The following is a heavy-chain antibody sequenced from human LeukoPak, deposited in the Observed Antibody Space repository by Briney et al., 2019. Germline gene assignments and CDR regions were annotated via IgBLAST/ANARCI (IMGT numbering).Heavy chain of an antibody. V-gene: IGHV3-15*01. Sequence: GGSLRLSCAASGFTFSNAWMNWVRQAPGKGLEWVGRIKSKTDGGTADYAAPVKGRFTISRDDSKNTLYLQMNSLKTEDTAVYYCARRLRPWPYYFDYWGQGTLVTVSS. CDR3: ARRLRPWPYYFDY. CDR1: GFTFSNAW. J-gene: IGHJ4*02. CDR2: IKSKTDGGTA. D-gene: IGHD2-21*02.